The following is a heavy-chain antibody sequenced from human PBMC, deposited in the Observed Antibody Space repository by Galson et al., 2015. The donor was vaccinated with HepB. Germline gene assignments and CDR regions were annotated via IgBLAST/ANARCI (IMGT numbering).Heavy chain of an antibody. CDR1: GFSLRTSGMG. D-gene: IGHD3-16*01. CDR3: AHSLGLVGPYFDY. V-gene: IGHV2-5*01. Sequence: PALVKPTQTLTLTCTFSGFSLRTSGMGVGWIRQPPGKALEWLALIYWNDDKRYSPSLKSRVTITKETSKNQAVLIITNMDPVDTATYYCAHSLGLVGPYFDYWGQGILVTVSS. J-gene: IGHJ4*02. CDR2: IYWNDDK.